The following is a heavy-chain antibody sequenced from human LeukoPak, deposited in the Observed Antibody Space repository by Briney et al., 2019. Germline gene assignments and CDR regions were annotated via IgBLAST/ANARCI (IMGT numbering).Heavy chain of an antibody. Sequence: ASVKVSCKASGYTFSSYGISWVRQAPGQGLEWMGWISVYNGNTNYAQKLQGRVTMTTDTSTSTAYMELRSLRSDDTAVYYCARGPYCSGGSCYSGWFDPWGQGTLVTVSS. CDR2: ISVYNGNT. V-gene: IGHV1-18*01. CDR1: GYTFSSYG. J-gene: IGHJ5*02. D-gene: IGHD2-15*01. CDR3: ARGPYCSGGSCYSGWFDP.